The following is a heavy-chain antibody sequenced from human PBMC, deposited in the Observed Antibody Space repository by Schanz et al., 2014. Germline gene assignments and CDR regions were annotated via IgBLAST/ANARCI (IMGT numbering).Heavy chain of an antibody. CDR1: GFTFNNYG. V-gene: IGHV3-NL1*01. Sequence: QAQAVESGGGVVQPGRSLRLSCVASGFTFNNYGMHWVRQAPGKGLEWVSNISPTGSSTYYADSVKGRFTISRDNAKNSLYLQMNGLRAEDTAVFYCARDGAELYYFDDWGQGTLVTVSS. J-gene: IGHJ4*02. CDR3: ARDGAELYYFDD. D-gene: IGHD1-1*01. CDR2: ISPTGSST.